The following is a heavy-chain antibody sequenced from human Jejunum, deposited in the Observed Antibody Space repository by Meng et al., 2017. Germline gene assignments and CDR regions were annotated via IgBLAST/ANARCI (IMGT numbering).Heavy chain of an antibody. CDR3: SGSRSSRWFDP. CDR2: IKQDGSEK. D-gene: IGHD6-19*01. V-gene: IGHV3-7*01. CDR1: GLTFSFYW. Sequence: GESLKISCVASGLTFSFYWMSWVRQAPGKGLEWVANIKQDGSEKYYVDSVKGRFTISRDNAKNSLYLQMNSLRPEDTAVYYCSGSRSSRWFDPWGQGTLVTVSS. J-gene: IGHJ5*02.